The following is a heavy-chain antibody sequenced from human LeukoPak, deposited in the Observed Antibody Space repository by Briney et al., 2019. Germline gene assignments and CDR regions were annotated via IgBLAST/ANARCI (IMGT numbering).Heavy chain of an antibody. Sequence: GGSLRLSCAASGFTISSYWMFWVRQAPGKGLVWVSRINSDGSSTSYADSVKGRFTISRDNAKNTLYLQMNSLRAEDTAVYYCARDRYYYDSSGYYDYWGQGTLVTVSS. CDR3: ARDRYYYDSSGYYDY. J-gene: IGHJ4*02. D-gene: IGHD3-22*01. CDR2: INSDGSST. CDR1: GFTISSYW. V-gene: IGHV3-74*01.